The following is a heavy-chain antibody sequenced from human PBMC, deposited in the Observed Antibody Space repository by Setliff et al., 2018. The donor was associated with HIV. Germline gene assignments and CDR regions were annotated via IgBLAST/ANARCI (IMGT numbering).Heavy chain of an antibody. Sequence: SETLSLTCAVYGGSFSHYYWSWIRQSPGKGLEWIGEINDIGGTNYNPSLKSRVITSVDTSKSQVSLTLKSVTAADTAVYYCARGFLRSRRRWFDSWGQGTLVTVSS. CDR2: INDIGGT. V-gene: IGHV4-34*01. CDR1: GGSFSHYY. J-gene: IGHJ5*01. D-gene: IGHD4-17*01. CDR3: ARGFLRSRRRWFDS.